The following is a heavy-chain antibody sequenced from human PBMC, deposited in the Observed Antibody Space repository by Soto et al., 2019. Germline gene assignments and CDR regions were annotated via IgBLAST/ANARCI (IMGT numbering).Heavy chain of an antibody. CDR1: GGTFSSYA. D-gene: IGHD2-21*01. Sequence: GASVKVSCKASGGTFSSYASSWVRQAPGQGLEWMGGIIPIFGTANYAQKFQGRVTITADESTSTAYMELSSLRSEDTAVYYCAIPGAYGGEKQYAFDIWGQGTMVTVSS. V-gene: IGHV1-69*13. CDR3: AIPGAYGGEKQYAFDI. J-gene: IGHJ3*02. CDR2: IIPIFGTA.